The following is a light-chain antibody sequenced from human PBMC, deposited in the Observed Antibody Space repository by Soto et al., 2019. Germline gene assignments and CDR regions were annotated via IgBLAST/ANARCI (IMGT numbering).Light chain of an antibody. J-gene: IGKJ5*01. Sequence: DIQMTQSPSTLSGSVGDRVTITCRASQTISSWLAWYQRKPGRAPKLLIYAASSLQSGVPLRFSGSGSGTDFILSISSLQPEDVATYYCQQLNSFPLTFGQGTRLEI. CDR2: AAS. V-gene: IGKV1-12*01. CDR3: QQLNSFPLT. CDR1: QTISSW.